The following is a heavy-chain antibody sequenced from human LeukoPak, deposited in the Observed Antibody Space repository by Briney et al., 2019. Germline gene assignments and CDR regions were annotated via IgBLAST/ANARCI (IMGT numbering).Heavy chain of an antibody. CDR2: TRDKARSYRT. V-gene: IGHV3-72*01. D-gene: IGHD3-16*01. CDR3: ARDGGEGDNSAFDI. CDR1: GVTLSDHH. Sequence: GGSLRLSCAASGVTLSDHHVDWVRQAPGKGLEWVGRTRDKARSYRTEYAASVDGRFTISRDDSKNAVYLQMNSLKTEDTAVYYCARDGGEGDNSAFDICGQGTVVTVSS. J-gene: IGHJ3*02.